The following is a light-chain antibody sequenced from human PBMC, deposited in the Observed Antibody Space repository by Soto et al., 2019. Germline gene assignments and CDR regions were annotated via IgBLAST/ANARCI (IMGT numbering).Light chain of an antibody. Sequence: EILMTQSPATLSVSPGEGVTLSCRAGQSVRSNLAWYQQKPGQAPRLLIYGASTRDTGIPARFSGSGSGTEFTLSISRLQSEDFSVYYCQQYYNWPRTFGQGTKVDIK. J-gene: IGKJ1*01. CDR1: QSVRSN. CDR2: GAS. V-gene: IGKV3-15*01. CDR3: QQYYNWPRT.